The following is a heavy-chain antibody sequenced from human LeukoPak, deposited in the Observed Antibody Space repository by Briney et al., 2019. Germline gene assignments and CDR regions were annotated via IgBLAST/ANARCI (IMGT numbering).Heavy chain of an antibody. CDR3: AGDRYSSGWQDLDY. J-gene: IGHJ4*02. CDR1: GGSFSGYY. V-gene: IGHV4-34*01. CDR2: INHSGST. D-gene: IGHD6-19*01. Sequence: SETLSLTCAVYGGSFSGYYWSWIRQPPGKGLEWIGEINHSGSTNYNPSLKSRVTISVDTSKNQFSLKLSSVTAADTAVYYCAGDRYSSGWQDLDYWGQGTLVTVSS.